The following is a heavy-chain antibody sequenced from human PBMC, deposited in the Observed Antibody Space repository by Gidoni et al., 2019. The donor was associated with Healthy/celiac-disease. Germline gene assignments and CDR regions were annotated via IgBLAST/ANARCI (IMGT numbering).Heavy chain of an antibody. CDR1: GGPISSGDYS. CDR3: AGDGDYGWFDP. J-gene: IGHJ5*02. V-gene: IGHV4-30-4*01. Sequence: QVQLQESGPGLVKPSQTLSLTCTVSGGPISSGDYSWSWIRQPPGKGLELIGYIYYSGSTYYNPSLKCRVTISVAPSKNQFSLKLSSVTAADPAVYYCAGDGDYGWFDPWGQGTLVTVSS. CDR2: IYYSGST. D-gene: IGHD4-17*01.